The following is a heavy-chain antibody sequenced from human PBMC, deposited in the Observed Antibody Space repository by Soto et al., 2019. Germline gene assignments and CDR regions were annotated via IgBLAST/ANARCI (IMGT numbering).Heavy chain of an antibody. CDR3: ARGVVSSCTGYYYYGVDF. D-gene: IGHD2-2*01. CDR2: IYYSGST. Sequence: PSGNLSLTCTVSGGSVSYVTYYWSWIRQPPGKGLEWIGYIYYSGSTNYNPSLKSRVTMSVDTSKNQFSLKLSSVTAADTAVYYCARGVVSSCTGYYYYGVDFRGQGTT. J-gene: IGHJ6*02. V-gene: IGHV4-61*01. CDR1: GGSVSYVTYY.